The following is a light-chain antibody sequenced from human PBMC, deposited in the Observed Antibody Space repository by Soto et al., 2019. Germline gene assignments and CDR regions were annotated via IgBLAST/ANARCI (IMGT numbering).Light chain of an antibody. CDR1: QRFGNN. V-gene: IGKV3-11*01. J-gene: IGKJ4*01. CDR2: EAS. CDR3: QQHAHWPLT. Sequence: IVLTLSPATLSLSPGERATLSCRASQRFGNNLAWYQRKPGQAPGLLIYEASTRATGIPARFSGSGSGTDFTLTISSLEPEDFAVYYCQQHAHWPLTFGGGTKVDIK.